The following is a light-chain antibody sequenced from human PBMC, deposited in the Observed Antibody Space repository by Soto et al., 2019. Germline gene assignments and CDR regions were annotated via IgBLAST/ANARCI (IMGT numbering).Light chain of an antibody. CDR1: QGISSY. CDR2: KAS. CDR3: QQYDSYST. V-gene: IGKV1-5*03. J-gene: IGKJ1*01. Sequence: IQLTQSPSSLSASVGDRVTITCRASQGISSYLGWCQQKPGKAPKLLIYKASSLEGGVPSRFSGSGSGTEFILTISSLQPDDFATYYCQQYDSYSTFGQGTKVDIK.